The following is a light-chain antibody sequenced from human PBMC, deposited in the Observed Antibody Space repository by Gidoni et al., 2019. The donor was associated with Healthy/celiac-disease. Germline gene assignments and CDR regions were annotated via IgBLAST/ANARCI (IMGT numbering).Light chain of an antibody. CDR3: QSADSSGTSYVV. CDR1: ALPKQY. CDR2: KDS. J-gene: IGLJ2*01. Sequence: SYELTQPPSVSVSPGQTARITCSGDALPKQYAYWYQQKPGLAPVLVIYKDSERPSGIPARFSGSSSGTTVTLTISGVQAEDEADYYCQSADSSGTSYVVFGGGTKLTVL. V-gene: IGLV3-25*03.